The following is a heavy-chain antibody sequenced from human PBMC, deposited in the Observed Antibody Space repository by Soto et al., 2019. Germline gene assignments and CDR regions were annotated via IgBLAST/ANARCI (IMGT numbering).Heavy chain of an antibody. CDR2: ISSSSSYI. CDR1: GFTFSSYS. CDR3: ARELGSYYGSGSYYHYYYYYGMDV. Sequence: GGSLRLSCAASGFTFSSYSMNWVRQAPGKGLEWVSSISSSSSYIYYADSVEGRFTISRDNAKNSLYLQMNSLRAEDTAVYYCARELGSYYGSGSYYHYYYYYGMDVWGQGTTVTVSS. J-gene: IGHJ6*02. D-gene: IGHD3-10*01. V-gene: IGHV3-21*01.